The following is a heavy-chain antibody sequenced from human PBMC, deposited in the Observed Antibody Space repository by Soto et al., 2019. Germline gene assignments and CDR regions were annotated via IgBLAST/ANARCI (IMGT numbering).Heavy chain of an antibody. V-gene: IGHV3-15*01. J-gene: IGHJ4*02. CDR1: GFTFSNAW. CDR3: TTGLSNGYYNFDY. Sequence: PGGSLRLSCAASGFTFSNAWMSWVRQAPGKGLEWVGRIKGEADGGTTDYAAPVKGRITISRDHSKDTLYLHTNSLKTEDTAVYYCTTGLSNGYYNFDYWGQGTPVTVSS. CDR2: IKGEADGGTT. D-gene: IGHD3-22*01.